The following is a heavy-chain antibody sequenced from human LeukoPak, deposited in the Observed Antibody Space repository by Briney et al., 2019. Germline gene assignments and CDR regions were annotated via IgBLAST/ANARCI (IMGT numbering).Heavy chain of an antibody. V-gene: IGHV3-23*01. D-gene: IGHD2-2*01. CDR3: AKDGCSSTSCYADY. J-gene: IGHJ4*02. CDR1: GFTFSSYA. CDR2: ISGSGGST. Sequence: PGGSLRLSCAASGFTFSSYAMSWVRQAPGKGLEGVSAISGSGGSTYYADSVKGRFTISRDNSKNTLYLQMNSLRAEDTAVYYCAKDGCSSTSCYADYWGQGTLVTVSS.